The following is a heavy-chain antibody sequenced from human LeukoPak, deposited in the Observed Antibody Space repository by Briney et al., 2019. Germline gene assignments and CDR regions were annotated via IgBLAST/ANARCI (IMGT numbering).Heavy chain of an antibody. CDR1: GYSLSTYW. CDR2: IYPGDSDT. V-gene: IGHV5-51*01. J-gene: IGHJ6*02. Sequence: GESLKISCKGSGYSLSTYWIVWVRQMPGKGPEWMGVIYPGDSDTRYSPSFQGHVTISADKSISTAFLQWSSLKTSDTAMYYCARRPTNYYGMDVWGQGTTVTVSS. D-gene: IGHD1-26*01. CDR3: ARRPTNYYGMDV.